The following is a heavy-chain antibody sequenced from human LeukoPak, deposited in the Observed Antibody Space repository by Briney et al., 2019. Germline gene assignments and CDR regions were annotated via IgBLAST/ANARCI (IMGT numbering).Heavy chain of an antibody. J-gene: IGHJ4*02. CDR1: GYTLTELS. V-gene: IGHV1-24*01. CDR3: ATDFSHYDYVWGSYRFDY. Sequence: ASVKVSCKVSGYTLTELSMHWVRQAPGKGLEWMGGFDPEDGETIYAQKFQGRVTMTEDTSTDTAYMELSSLRSEDTAVYYCATDFSHYDYVWGSYRFDYWGQGTLVTVSS. D-gene: IGHD3-16*01. CDR2: FDPEDGET.